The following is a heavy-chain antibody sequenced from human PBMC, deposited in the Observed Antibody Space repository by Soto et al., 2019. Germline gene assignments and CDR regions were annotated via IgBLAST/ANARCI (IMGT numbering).Heavy chain of an antibody. CDR2: IYYSGST. CDR3: ARVGPMYYDILTGYYPYYFDY. D-gene: IGHD3-9*01. J-gene: IGHJ4*02. CDR1: GGSISSYY. Sequence: LTCTVSGGSISSYYWSWIRQPPGKGLEWIGYIYYSGSTNYNPSLKSRVTISVDTSKNQFSLKLSSVTAADTAVYYCARVGPMYYDILTGYYPYYFDYWGQGTLVTVSS. V-gene: IGHV4-59*01.